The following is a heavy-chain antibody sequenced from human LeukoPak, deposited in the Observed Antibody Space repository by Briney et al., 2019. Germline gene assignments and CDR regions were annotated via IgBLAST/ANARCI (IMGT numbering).Heavy chain of an antibody. Sequence: GAPVKVSCKASGCTFTAYYMHWVRQAPGQGLEWMGWINPNTGVTNYAQRFQGRVTMTRATSISTAYMELSSLTSVDTAVYFCARDDSFQFDSWGQGALVTVSS. CDR2: INPNTGVT. CDR3: ARDDSFQFDS. D-gene: IGHD5-18*01. V-gene: IGHV1-2*02. J-gene: IGHJ4*02. CDR1: GCTFTAYY.